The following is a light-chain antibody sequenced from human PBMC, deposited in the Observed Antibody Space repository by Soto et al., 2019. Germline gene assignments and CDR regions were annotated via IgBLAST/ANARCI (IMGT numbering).Light chain of an antibody. CDR2: SNN. CDR1: SSSIGRNY. V-gene: IGLV1-47*02. J-gene: IGLJ1*01. CDR3: AAWDDSLSGLYV. Sequence: QSALTQPPSASGTPGQRVTISCSASSSSIGRNYVYWYQQLPGTAPKLLIFSNNQRPSGVPDRFSGSRSGTSASLAISGLRSGDEAVYYCAAWDDSLSGLYVFGAGTKVTVL.